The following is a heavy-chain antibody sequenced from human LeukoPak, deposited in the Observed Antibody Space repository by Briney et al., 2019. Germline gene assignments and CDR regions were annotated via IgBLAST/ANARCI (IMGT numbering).Heavy chain of an antibody. Sequence: GGSLRLSCAASGFTFSSYAMSWVRQAPGKGLEWVSAISGSGGSTYYADSVKGRFTISRDNSKNTLYLQMNSLRAEDTAVYYCARVGIILRDFDYWGQGTLVTVSS. J-gene: IGHJ4*02. CDR2: ISGSGGST. CDR1: GFTFSSYA. D-gene: IGHD7-27*01. CDR3: ARVGIILRDFDY. V-gene: IGHV3-23*01.